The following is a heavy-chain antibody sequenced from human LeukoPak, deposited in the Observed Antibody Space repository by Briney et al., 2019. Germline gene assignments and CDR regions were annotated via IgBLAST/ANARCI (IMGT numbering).Heavy chain of an antibody. V-gene: IGHV3-33*01. J-gene: IGHJ4*02. Sequence: PGRSLRLSCAASGFTFSSYGMHWVRQAPGKGLEWVAVVWYDGSKKYSADSVKGRFTISRDNAKNTLYLQMNSLRAEDTAVYYCARDPPSEAFDYWGQGTLVTVSS. CDR2: VWYDGSKK. CDR3: ARDPPSEAFDY. CDR1: GFTFSSYG.